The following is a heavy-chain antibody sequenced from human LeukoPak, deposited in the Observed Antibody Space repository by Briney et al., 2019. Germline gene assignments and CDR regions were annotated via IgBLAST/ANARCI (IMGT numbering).Heavy chain of an antibody. V-gene: IGHV3-23*01. Sequence: GGSLRLSCVFSGFTFDNYGMTWVRQAPGKGLEWVSGMSASGSHTHSADFVKGRFTISRDNFKNTLYLQMNGLRVEDTAVYYCAKVRSGNNYYFDYWGQGTLVTVSS. CDR3: AKVRSGNNYYFDY. J-gene: IGHJ4*02. D-gene: IGHD1/OR15-1a*01. CDR1: GFTFDNYG. CDR2: MSASGSHT.